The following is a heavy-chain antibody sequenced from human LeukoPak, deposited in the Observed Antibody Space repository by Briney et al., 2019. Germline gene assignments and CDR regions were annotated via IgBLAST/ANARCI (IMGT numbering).Heavy chain of an antibody. CDR1: EFRFSDFT. Sequence: GGSLRLSCAASEFRFSDFTMTWVRQAPGKGPEWVSAIGGRGGSTYYADSLGGRFTISRDNSKDMVYLQMNSLEVEDTATYYCGKEGGAWGQGTKVTVSS. CDR3: GKEGGA. D-gene: IGHD3-16*01. V-gene: IGHV3-23*01. J-gene: IGHJ5*01. CDR2: IGGRGGST.